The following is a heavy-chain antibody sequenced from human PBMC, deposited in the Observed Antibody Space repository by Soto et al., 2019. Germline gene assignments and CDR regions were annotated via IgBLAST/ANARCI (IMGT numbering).Heavy chain of an antibody. Sequence: QVQLVQSGAEVKKPWASLKVSCKASGYTVTGYYMHWVRQAPVQGLEWMGWINPNSGGTNYAQKFQGWVTMTRDTSISTAYMELSRLRSDDTAVYYCARGRLTIAVAGPFDPWGQGTLVTVSS. CDR2: INPNSGGT. CDR1: GYTVTGYY. CDR3: ARGRLTIAVAGPFDP. D-gene: IGHD6-19*01. V-gene: IGHV1-2*04. J-gene: IGHJ5*02.